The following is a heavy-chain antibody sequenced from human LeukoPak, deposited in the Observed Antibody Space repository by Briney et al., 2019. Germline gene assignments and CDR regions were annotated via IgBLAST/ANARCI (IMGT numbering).Heavy chain of an antibody. V-gene: IGHV4-31*03. Sequence: SETLPLTCTVSGGSISSGGFYWNWIRQHPGEGLEWIGYISSTGSAAYNPSLKSRVTISMDTSRNQFSLKLSSVTAADTAVYYCAVGLLQSQNWFDPWGQGTLVTVSS. D-gene: IGHD1-26*01. CDR2: ISSTGSA. CDR3: AVGLLQSQNWFDP. CDR1: GGSISSGGFY. J-gene: IGHJ5*02.